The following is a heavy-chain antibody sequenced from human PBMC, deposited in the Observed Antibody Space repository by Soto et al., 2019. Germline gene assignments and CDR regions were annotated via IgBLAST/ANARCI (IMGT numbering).Heavy chain of an antibody. CDR3: ARDLIDYYDFWSGYSHFDY. CDR2: ISAYNGNT. J-gene: IGHJ4*02. Sequence: QVQLVQSGAEVKKPGASVKVSCKASGYTFTSYGISWVRQAPGQGLEWMGWISAYNGNTNYAQKLQGRVTMTTDTSTSTAYMELRSLRSDDTALYYCARDLIDYYDFWSGYSHFDYWGQGTLVTVSS. D-gene: IGHD3-3*01. CDR1: GYTFTSYG. V-gene: IGHV1-18*01.